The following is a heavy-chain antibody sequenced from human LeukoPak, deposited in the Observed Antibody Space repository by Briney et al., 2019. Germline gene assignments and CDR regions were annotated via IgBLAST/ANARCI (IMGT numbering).Heavy chain of an antibody. D-gene: IGHD5-24*01. Sequence: GESLKISCKTSGYSFTSYWIGWVRQMPGKGLEWMGIIYPGDSDTRYSPSFQGQVTISADKSISTAYLQWSSLKASDTAMYYCARRSRGGFNPYYFDYWGQGTLVTVSS. CDR3: ARRSRGGFNPYYFDY. CDR2: IYPGDSDT. V-gene: IGHV5-51*01. CDR1: GYSFTSYW. J-gene: IGHJ4*02.